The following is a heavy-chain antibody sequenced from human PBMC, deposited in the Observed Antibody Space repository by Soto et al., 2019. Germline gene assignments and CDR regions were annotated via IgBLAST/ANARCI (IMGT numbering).Heavy chain of an antibody. CDR3: ASPTPTGAVGGYFDY. CDR1: GGSISSSSYY. D-gene: IGHD1-26*01. Sequence: PSETLSLTCTVSGGSISSSSYYWGWIRQPPGKGLEWIGSIYYSGSTYYNPSLKSRVTISVDTSKNQFSLKLSSVTAADTAVYYCASPTPTGAVGGYFDYWGQGTLVTVSS. CDR2: IYYSGST. J-gene: IGHJ4*02. V-gene: IGHV4-39*01.